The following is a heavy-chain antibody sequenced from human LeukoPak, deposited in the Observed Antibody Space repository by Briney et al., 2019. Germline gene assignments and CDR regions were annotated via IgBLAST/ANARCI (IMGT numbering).Heavy chain of an antibody. CDR3: RIAAAEVYYYYGMDV. CDR2: VRSKAYGGTT. CDR1: GFTFGDYA. Sequence: GRSLRLSCTASGFTFGDYAMSWVRQAPGKGLEWVGFVRSKAYGGTTEYAASVKGRFTISRDDSKSIAYLQMNSLKTEDTAVYYCRIAAAEVYYYYGMDVWGQGTTVTVSS. J-gene: IGHJ6*02. D-gene: IGHD6-13*01. V-gene: IGHV3-49*04.